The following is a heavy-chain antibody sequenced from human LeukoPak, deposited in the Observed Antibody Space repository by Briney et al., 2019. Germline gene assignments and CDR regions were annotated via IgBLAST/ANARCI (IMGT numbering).Heavy chain of an antibody. CDR3: AKDGEYSYGPFDL. Sequence: PGRSLRLSCAASGFTFSSYAMHWVRQAPGKGLEWVAVISYDGSNKYYVDSVKGRFTISRDNSKNTLYLQMNSLRAEDTAVYYCAKDGEYSYGPFDLWGQGTLVTVSS. D-gene: IGHD5-18*01. J-gene: IGHJ4*02. V-gene: IGHV3-30*04. CDR1: GFTFSSYA. CDR2: ISYDGSNK.